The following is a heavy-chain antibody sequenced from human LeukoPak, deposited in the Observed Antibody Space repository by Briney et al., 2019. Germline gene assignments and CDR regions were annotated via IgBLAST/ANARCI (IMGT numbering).Heavy chain of an antibody. Sequence: GRSLRLSCAASGFTFSSHSMHWVRQAPGKGLEWVALISYDGSNKYYADSVKGRFTISRDDSKNTLYLQMNSLRAEDTAVYYCARGIWFGDHWGQGTLVTVSS. J-gene: IGHJ4*02. D-gene: IGHD3-10*01. CDR3: ARGIWFGDH. V-gene: IGHV3-30*03. CDR2: ISYDGSNK. CDR1: GFTFSSHS.